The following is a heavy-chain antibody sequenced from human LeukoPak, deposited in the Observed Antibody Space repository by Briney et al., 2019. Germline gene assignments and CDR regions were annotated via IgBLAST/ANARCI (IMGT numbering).Heavy chain of an antibody. D-gene: IGHD3-22*01. J-gene: IGHJ4*02. CDR3: VRDFHVRLYDTGGYSY. CDR2: IHYNGNNK. V-gene: IGHV3-30*02. CDR1: GFTFSSYG. Sequence: GGSLRLSCAASGFTFSSYGIHWVRQAPGKGLEWVAFIHYNGNNKYYADSVKGRFTIPRDNSKNTLYMQMNSLRAEDAAVYYCVRDFHVRLYDTGGYSYWGQGTLVTVSS.